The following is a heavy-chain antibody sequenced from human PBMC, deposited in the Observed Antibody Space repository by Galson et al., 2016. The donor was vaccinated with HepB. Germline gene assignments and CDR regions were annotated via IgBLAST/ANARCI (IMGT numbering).Heavy chain of an antibody. J-gene: IGHJ4*02. CDR3: AKDVGSWYLLLSHYFDY. CDR2: ISYDGSNK. Sequence: SLRLSCAASGFSLSTYGVHWVRQAPGKGLEWVAVISYDGSNKYQADSVKGRFTISRDNSKDTVYMQMSSLRAEDTAVYYCAKDVGSWYLLLSHYFDYWGQGTLVTVSS. CDR1: GFSLSTYG. V-gene: IGHV3-30*18. D-gene: IGHD2-15*01.